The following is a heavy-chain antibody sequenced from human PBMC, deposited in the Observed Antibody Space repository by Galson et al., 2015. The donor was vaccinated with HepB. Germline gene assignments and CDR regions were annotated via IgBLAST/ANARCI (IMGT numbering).Heavy chain of an antibody. CDR1: GYTFTGYY. J-gene: IGHJ3*02. CDR2: INPNSGGT. D-gene: IGHD2-15*01. CDR3: ARDRKAAKNAFDT. V-gene: IGHV1-2*02. Sequence: SVKVSCKASGYTFTGYYMHWVRQAPGQGLEWMGWINPNSGGTNYAQKFQGRVTMTRDTSISTAYMELSRLRSDDTAVYYCARDRKAAKNAFDTWGQGTMVTVSS.